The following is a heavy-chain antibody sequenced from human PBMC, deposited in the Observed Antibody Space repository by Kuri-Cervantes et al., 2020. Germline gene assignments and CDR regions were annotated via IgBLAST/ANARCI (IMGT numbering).Heavy chain of an antibody. CDR1: GGTFSSYA. CDR3: ARFVSSGYYRHYYGMDV. Sequence: SVKVSCKASGGTFSSYAISWVRQAPGQGLEWMGGIIPIFGTANYAQKLQGRVTMTTDTSTSTAYMELRSLRSDDTAVYYCARFVSSGYYRHYYGMDVWGQGTTVTVSS. D-gene: IGHD3-22*01. V-gene: IGHV1-69*05. CDR2: IIPIFGTA. J-gene: IGHJ6*02.